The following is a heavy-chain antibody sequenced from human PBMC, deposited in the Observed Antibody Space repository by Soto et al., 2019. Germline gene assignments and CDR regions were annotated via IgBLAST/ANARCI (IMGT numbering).Heavy chain of an antibody. CDR2: ISYDGSKK. CDR3: ATEPLRSDIVVVVAAPGSWFDP. D-gene: IGHD2-15*01. J-gene: IGHJ5*02. Sequence: PGGSLRLSCAASGFTFSRYAMHWVRQAPGKGLEWVAVISYDGSKKYYVDSVKGRFTISRDNSKNTLYLQMNSLRAEDTAVYYCATEPLRSDIVVVVAAPGSWFDPWGQGTLVTVSS. CDR1: GFTFSRYA. V-gene: IGHV3-30-3*01.